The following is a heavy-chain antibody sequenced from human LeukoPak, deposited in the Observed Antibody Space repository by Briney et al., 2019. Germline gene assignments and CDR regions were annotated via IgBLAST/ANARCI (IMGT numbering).Heavy chain of an antibody. D-gene: IGHD2-21*02. V-gene: IGHV3-23*01. J-gene: IGHJ4*02. CDR3: ARFAYCGGHCWYYFDY. CDR2: ISGSGGST. CDR1: GFTFSSYA. Sequence: GGSLRLSCAASGFTFSSYAISWVRQAPGKGLEWVSAISGSGGSTYYADSVKGRFTISRDNSKNTLYLQMNSLRAEDTAVYYCARFAYCGGHCWYYFDYWGQGSLVTVSS.